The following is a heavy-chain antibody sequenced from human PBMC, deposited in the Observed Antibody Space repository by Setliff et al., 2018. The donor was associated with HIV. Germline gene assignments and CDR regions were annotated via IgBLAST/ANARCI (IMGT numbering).Heavy chain of an antibody. Sequence: PSETLSLTCTVSGGSISSGDYYWSWIRQHPGKGLEWIGYIYYSGSTYYNPSLKSRVTISVDTSKNQFSLNVTSVTAADTAVYFCARAFTYSMFVLPLYYMDVWGKGTTVTVSS. CDR2: IYYSGST. J-gene: IGHJ6*03. CDR1: GGSISSGDYY. D-gene: IGHD2-8*01. V-gene: IGHV4-30-4*08. CDR3: ARAFTYSMFVLPLYYMDV.